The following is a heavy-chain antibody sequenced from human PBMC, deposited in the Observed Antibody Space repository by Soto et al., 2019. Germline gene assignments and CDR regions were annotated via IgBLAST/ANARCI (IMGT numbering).Heavy chain of an antibody. Sequence: VASVKVSCKASGYTFTSYAISWVRQAPGQGLEWMGWINVYNGNTKYAQKFQGRDTMTTDTSTSTVYMELRSLTSDDTAVYYCARDGVAVTTGISGYWGQGTLVTVSS. J-gene: IGHJ4*02. V-gene: IGHV1-18*01. CDR2: INVYNGNT. CDR1: GYTFTSYA. D-gene: IGHD4-4*01. CDR3: ARDGVAVTTGISGY.